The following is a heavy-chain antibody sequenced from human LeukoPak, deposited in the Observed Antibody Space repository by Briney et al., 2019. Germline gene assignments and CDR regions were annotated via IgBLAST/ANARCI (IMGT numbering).Heavy chain of an antibody. J-gene: IGHJ4*02. CDR2: INPNSGGT. V-gene: IGHV1-2*02. CDR1: GYTFTGYY. D-gene: IGHD3-10*01. CDR3: GRDGYYYGSGSYRLEY. Sequence: GASVKVSCKASGYTFTGYYMHWVRQAPGQGLEWMGWINPNSGGTNYAQKFQGRVTMTRDTSISTAYMELSRLRSDDTAVYYCGRDGYYYGSGSYRLEYWGQGTLVTVSS.